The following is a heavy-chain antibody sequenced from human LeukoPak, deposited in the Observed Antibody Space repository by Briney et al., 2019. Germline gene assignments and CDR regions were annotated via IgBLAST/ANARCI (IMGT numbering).Heavy chain of an antibody. D-gene: IGHD2-2*01. CDR3: AKNGGYQVLYNWFDP. Sequence: GGSLRLSCAASGFTFSNYAMNWVRQAPGKGLEWVSGISGGDGNTYYADSVKGRFTISRDKSKNTLYLQMNSLRAEDTAVYHCAKNGGYQVLYNWFDPWGQGVLVTVSS. CDR1: GFTFSNYA. CDR2: ISGGDGNT. J-gene: IGHJ5*02. V-gene: IGHV3-23*01.